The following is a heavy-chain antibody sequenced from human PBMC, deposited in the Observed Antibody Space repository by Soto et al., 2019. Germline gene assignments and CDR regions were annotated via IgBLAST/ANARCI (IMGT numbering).Heavy chain of an antibody. Sequence: PSETLSLTCAVYGVSFSGYYWSWIRQPPGKGLEWIGEINHSGSTNYNPSLKRRGTISVDTSKNQFSLKLRSVTAADTAVYYCARRYYDFWSGYYTRAWFDPWGQGTLVTVSS. CDR3: ARRYYDFWSGYYTRAWFDP. D-gene: IGHD3-3*01. CDR2: INHSGST. J-gene: IGHJ5*02. V-gene: IGHV4-34*01. CDR1: GVSFSGYY.